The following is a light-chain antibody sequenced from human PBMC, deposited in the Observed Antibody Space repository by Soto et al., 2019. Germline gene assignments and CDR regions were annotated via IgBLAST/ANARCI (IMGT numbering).Light chain of an antibody. CDR1: QSIKTY. Sequence: DIQMTQSPSSLSASVGDRVTITCRASQSIKTYLNWYQQKPGKAPKLLIYAASGLHSGVPSRFSGSGSGTDFTLTISSLQPEDFAIYYCQQTYNTLITFGQGTRLDIK. CDR2: AAS. CDR3: QQTYNTLIT. V-gene: IGKV1-39*01. J-gene: IGKJ5*01.